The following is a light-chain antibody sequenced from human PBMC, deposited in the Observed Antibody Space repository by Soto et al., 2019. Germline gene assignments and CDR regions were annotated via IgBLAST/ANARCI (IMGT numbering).Light chain of an antibody. CDR3: QQYNNWPRT. J-gene: IGKJ1*01. V-gene: IGKV3-15*01. CDR2: DAS. CDR1: QSVSSN. Sequence: EIVMTQSPATLSVSPGERATLSCRASQSVSSNLAWYQQKPGQAPRLLIYDASTRATGIPAGFSGSGSGTEFTLTISSLQSEDFAVYYCQQYNNWPRTFGQGTKVEI.